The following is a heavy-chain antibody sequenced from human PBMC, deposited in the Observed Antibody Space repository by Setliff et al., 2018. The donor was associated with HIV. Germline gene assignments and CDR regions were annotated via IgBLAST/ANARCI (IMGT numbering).Heavy chain of an antibody. CDR1: GGSIRSHY. CDR2: MYYSGST. D-gene: IGHD3-3*01. CDR3: ARGLAGDYDFWSGYRDYYYMDI. J-gene: IGHJ6*03. Sequence: PSETLSLTCTVSGGSIRSHYWSWIREPPGKGLEWIGYMYYSGSTNCNPSLKSRVTISVDTSKKQLSLRLRSVTAADTAKYYCARGLAGDYDFWSGYRDYYYMDIWGKGTTVTVSS. V-gene: IGHV4-59*08.